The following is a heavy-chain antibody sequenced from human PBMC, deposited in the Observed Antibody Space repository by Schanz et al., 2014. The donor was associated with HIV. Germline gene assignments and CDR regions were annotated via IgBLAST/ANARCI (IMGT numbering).Heavy chain of an antibody. CDR3: ARMEQLIIGYYYGMDV. J-gene: IGHJ6*02. Sequence: QVQLVESGGGVVQPGRSLRLSCAASGFTFSSYAMHWVRQAAGKGLEWVAVISNDGSNKYYTDSVKGRFTISRDNSKNTVDLQMNSLRPEDTAVYYCARMEQLIIGYYYGMDVWGQGTTVTVSS. D-gene: IGHD3-16*01. CDR2: ISNDGSNK. V-gene: IGHV3-30-3*01. CDR1: GFTFSSYA.